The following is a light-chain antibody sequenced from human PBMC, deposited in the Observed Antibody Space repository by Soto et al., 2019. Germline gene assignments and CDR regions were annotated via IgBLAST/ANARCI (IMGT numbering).Light chain of an antibody. CDR2: DVS. Sequence: QSALTPPASVSGSPGQSITISCTGTSSDVGGYNYVSWYQQYPGKAPKLMIYDVSNRPSGVSNRFSGSKSGNTASLTISGLQAEDEADYYCSSYTSSSPYVFGTGTKLTVL. V-gene: IGLV2-14*01. J-gene: IGLJ1*01. CDR1: SSDVGGYNY. CDR3: SSYTSSSPYV.